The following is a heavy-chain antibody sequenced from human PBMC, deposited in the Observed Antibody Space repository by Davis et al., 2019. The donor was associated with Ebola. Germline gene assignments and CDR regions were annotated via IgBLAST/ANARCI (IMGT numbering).Heavy chain of an antibody. CDR3: ARGQPYASRQGWFDP. D-gene: IGHD6-13*01. V-gene: IGHV4-59*01. J-gene: IGHJ5*02. Sequence: LRLSCTVSGGSISYYYWRWIRQPPGKGLEWIGYIYDRGTTNYNPSLKSRVTMSVDASKNQFSLKLTSVTAADTAVYFCARGQPYASRQGWFDPWGQGALVTVTS. CDR2: IYDRGTT. CDR1: GGSISYYY.